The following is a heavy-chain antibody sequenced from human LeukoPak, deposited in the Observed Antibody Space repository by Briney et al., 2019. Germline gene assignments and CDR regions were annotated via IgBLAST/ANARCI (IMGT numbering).Heavy chain of an antibody. CDR3: VPLGGLGYYQYGMDV. CDR2: IGGSGGDT. V-gene: IGHV3-23*01. D-gene: IGHD3/OR15-3a*01. CDR1: GFTFSTYA. J-gene: IGHJ6*02. Sequence: TGGSLRLSYVVSGFTFSTYAMSWVRQAPGKGLEWVSGIGGSGGDTFYADSVRGRFTVSRDNSKNTLFLQIDSLRTEDTAVYYCVPLGGLGYYQYGMDVWGRGTTVTVSS.